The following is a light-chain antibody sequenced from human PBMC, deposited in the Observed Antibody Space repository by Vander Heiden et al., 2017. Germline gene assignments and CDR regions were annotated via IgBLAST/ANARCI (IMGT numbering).Light chain of an antibody. V-gene: IGLV1-51*02. CDR3: GTWDSSLSTEV. J-gene: IGLJ3*02. Sequence: QSVLTQPHAVSAAPGQKVTISCSGSSSNIGNHNVSCSQQLPRTAPKLLIYENDKRPSAIPDRFSGSRSGTSATLVITGLQTGDEADYYCGTWDSSLSTEVFGGGTKLTVL. CDR2: END. CDR1: SSNIGNHN.